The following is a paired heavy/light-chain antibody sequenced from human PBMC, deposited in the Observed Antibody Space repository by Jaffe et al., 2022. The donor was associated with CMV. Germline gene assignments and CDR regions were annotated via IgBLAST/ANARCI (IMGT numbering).Light chain of an antibody. CDR3: QVWDSSTDHRRV. Sequence: SYVLTQPPSVSVAPGKTARITCGGNNIGSNSVHWYQQKPGQAPVLVIHYDGARPSGIPERFSGSNSGNTATLTISRVEAGDEADYYCQVWDSSTDHRRVFGGGTKLAVL. V-gene: IGLV3-21*04. CDR1: NIGSNS. CDR2: YDG. J-gene: IGLJ3*02.
Heavy chain of an antibody. D-gene: IGHD5-12*01. CDR1: GFTFGTYW. Sequence: EVQLVESGGGLVQPGGSLRLSCAASGFTFGTYWMSWVRQAPGKGLEWVANIKQDGSEKYYVDSVKGRFTISRDNAKNSLYLQMNSLRAEDTAVYYCAREELDVDIVITTQNDPLDYWGQGILVTVSS. CDR3: AREELDVDIVITTQNDPLDY. CDR2: IKQDGSEK. V-gene: IGHV3-7*01. J-gene: IGHJ4*02.